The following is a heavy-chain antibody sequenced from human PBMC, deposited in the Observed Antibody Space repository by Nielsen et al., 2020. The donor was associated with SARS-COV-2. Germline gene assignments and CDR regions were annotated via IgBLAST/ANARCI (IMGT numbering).Heavy chain of an antibody. Sequence: GESLKISCAASGFTFNIYAMAWVRRAPGRGLQWVTAISASGGGTYYTDSVKGRFTVSRDNSRNTLYLQMHSLRVEDTALYYCAKDDVVRGDAFDIWGQGTMVTVSS. J-gene: IGHJ3*02. CDR2: ISASGGGT. CDR1: GFTFNIYA. D-gene: IGHD3-10*01. CDR3: AKDDVVRGDAFDI. V-gene: IGHV3-23*01.